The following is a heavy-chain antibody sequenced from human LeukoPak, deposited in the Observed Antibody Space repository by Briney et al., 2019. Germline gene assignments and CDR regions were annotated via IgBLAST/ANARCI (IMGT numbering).Heavy chain of an antibody. D-gene: IGHD6-13*01. J-gene: IGHJ4*02. CDR3: ARDHAVAAAGTWYY. Sequence: GGSLRLSCAASGFTFSSYSMNWVRQAPGKGLEWVSSISSSSSYIYYADSEKGRFTISRDNAKNSLYLQMNSLRGEDTAVYYCARDHAVAAAGTWYYWGQGTLVTVSS. CDR2: ISSSSSYI. CDR1: GFTFSSYS. V-gene: IGHV3-21*01.